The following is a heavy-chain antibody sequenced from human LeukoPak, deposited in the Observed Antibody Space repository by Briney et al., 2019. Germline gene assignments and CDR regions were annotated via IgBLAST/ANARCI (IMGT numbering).Heavy chain of an antibody. J-gene: IGHJ4*02. CDR2: ISGSGGST. V-gene: IGHV3-23*01. Sequence: GGFLRLSCAASGFTFSSYAMSWVRQAPGKGLEWVSAISGSGGSTYYADSVKGRFTVSRDNSKNTLYLQMNSLRAEDTAVYYCARDPYGDLSFDYWGQGTLVTVSS. CDR3: ARDPYGDLSFDY. D-gene: IGHD4-17*01. CDR1: GFTFSSYA.